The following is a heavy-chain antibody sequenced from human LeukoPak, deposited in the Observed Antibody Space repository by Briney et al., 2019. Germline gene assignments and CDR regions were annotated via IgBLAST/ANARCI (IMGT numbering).Heavy chain of an antibody. CDR2: ICSDGNTT. Sequence: GGSLRLSCAGSGFTFSNYRMHWVRQAPGKGLVWVSRICSDGNTTNYADSVKGRFTISRDNAKNTLYLQMNSLRAEDTAVYYCARDQGSTSRGIDYWGQGTLVPVSS. V-gene: IGHV3-74*01. CDR3: ARDQGSTSRGIDY. CDR1: GFTFSNYR. J-gene: IGHJ4*02. D-gene: IGHD2-2*01.